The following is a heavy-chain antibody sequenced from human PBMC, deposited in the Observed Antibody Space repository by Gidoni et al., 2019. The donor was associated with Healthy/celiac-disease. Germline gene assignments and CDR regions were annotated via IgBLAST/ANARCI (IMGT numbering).Heavy chain of an antibody. CDR1: GGSISSGGYY. D-gene: IGHD3-10*01. Sequence: QVQLQESGPGLVKPSQTLSLTCTVSGGSISSGGYYWNWIRQHPGKGLEWVGYIYYSGSTYYTPSLKSRVTISVDTSKNQFSLKLSSVTAADTAVYYCARTPSVLRGGFDYWGQGTLVTVSS. J-gene: IGHJ4*02. V-gene: IGHV4-31*03. CDR2: IYYSGST. CDR3: ARTPSVLRGGFDY.